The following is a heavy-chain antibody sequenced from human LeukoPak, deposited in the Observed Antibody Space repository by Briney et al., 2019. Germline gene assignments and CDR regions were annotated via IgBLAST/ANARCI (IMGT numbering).Heavy chain of an antibody. CDR1: GYTFTNYG. J-gene: IGHJ5*02. Sequence: ASVKVSCKASGYTFTNYGITWVRQASGQGIEWMGWISAYTGKTNSAQKLQGRVTMTTDTSTSTGYMELRRLRSDDTAVYYCARDTGTTGFVPWGQGTLVTVSS. V-gene: IGHV1-18*01. D-gene: IGHD1-7*01. CDR3: ARDTGTTGFVP. CDR2: ISAYTGKT.